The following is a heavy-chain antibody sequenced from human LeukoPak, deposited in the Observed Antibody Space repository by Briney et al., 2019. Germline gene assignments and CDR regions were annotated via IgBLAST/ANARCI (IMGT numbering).Heavy chain of an antibody. CDR2: IKEDGSKK. J-gene: IGHJ4*02. CDR3: ATPLDYYDSSGYHQGGD. Sequence: PGGSLRLSCAASGLTFSRHWMTWVRQAPGKGLEWVANIKEDGSKKNYVDSVKGRFTISRDNTKNSLYLQMNSLRAEDTAVYYCATPLDYYDSSGYHQGGDWGQGTLVTVSS. V-gene: IGHV3-7*03. CDR1: GLTFSRHW. D-gene: IGHD3-22*01.